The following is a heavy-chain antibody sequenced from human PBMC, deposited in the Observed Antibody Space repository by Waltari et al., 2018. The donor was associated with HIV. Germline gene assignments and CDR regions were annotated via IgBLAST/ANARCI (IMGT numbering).Heavy chain of an antibody. CDR3: GGIPGGY. CDR2: IRSKADSSPT. D-gene: IGHD3-16*01. Sequence: EVQLVESGGGLVQPGGSLKLSCAASGFTFSGSAMHWVRQASGKGLEGVGRIRSKADSSPTAYAASVQGRFTISRADSTNTAYLQMNSLKTEDTAVYYCGGIPGGYWGQGTLVTVSS. J-gene: IGHJ4*02. CDR1: GFTFSGSA. V-gene: IGHV3-73*01.